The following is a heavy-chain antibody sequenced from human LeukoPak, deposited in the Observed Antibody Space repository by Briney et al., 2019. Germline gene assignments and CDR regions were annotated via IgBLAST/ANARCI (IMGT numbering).Heavy chain of an antibody. Sequence: GGSLRLSCTASGFIFSSYAMSWVRQAPGKGLEWVSSISGGGAGTYYADSVRGRFTISRDNSKNTLYLQMDSLRAEDTALYYCAKDFVRYNIQFDYWGQGALVTVSS. V-gene: IGHV3-23*01. D-gene: IGHD1-14*01. CDR1: GFIFSSYA. CDR2: ISGGGAGT. CDR3: AKDFVRYNIQFDY. J-gene: IGHJ4*02.